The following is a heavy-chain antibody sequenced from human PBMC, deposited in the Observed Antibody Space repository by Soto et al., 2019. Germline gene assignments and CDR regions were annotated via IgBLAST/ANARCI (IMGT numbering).Heavy chain of an antibody. J-gene: IGHJ4*02. CDR1: GGSISSYY. V-gene: IGHV4-59*01. Sequence: QVQLQESGPGLVKPPETLSLTCTVPGGSISSYYWSWIRQPPGKALEWIGYIYYSGSTNYNPSLKSRVTISVDTSKNQFSLKLSSVTAADTAVYYCARYDGYGGNSAFDYWGQGTLVTVSS. CDR3: ARYDGYGGNSAFDY. D-gene: IGHD2-21*02. CDR2: IYYSGST.